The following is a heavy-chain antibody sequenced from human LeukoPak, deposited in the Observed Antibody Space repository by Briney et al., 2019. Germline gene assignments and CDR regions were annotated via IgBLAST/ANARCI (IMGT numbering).Heavy chain of an antibody. CDR1: GFTFSTFW. CDR3: AKPQVTANWYYFHY. D-gene: IGHD2-21*02. Sequence: GGSLRLSCAASGFTFSTFWMYWVRQAPGKGLVWVSQINSDGSSTNYADSVKGRFTISRDGSKNTLYLQMNSLRPDDTAVYFCAKPQVTANWYYFHYWGQGTLVTVSS. V-gene: IGHV3-74*01. CDR2: INSDGSST. J-gene: IGHJ4*02.